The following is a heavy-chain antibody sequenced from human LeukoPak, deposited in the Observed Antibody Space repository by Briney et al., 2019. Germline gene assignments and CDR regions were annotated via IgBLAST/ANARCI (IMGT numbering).Heavy chain of an antibody. J-gene: IGHJ4*02. CDR3: ARLRVPHYYDSSGYYDC. Sequence: GASVKVSCKASGYTFTSYYMHWVRQAPGQRLEWMGIINPSSGSTTYAQRFQGRVTMTRDTFTSTVYMELSSLRSEDTAMYYCARLRVPHYYDSSGYYDCWGQGTLVTVSS. D-gene: IGHD3-22*01. V-gene: IGHV1-46*01. CDR1: GYTFTSYY. CDR2: INPSSGST.